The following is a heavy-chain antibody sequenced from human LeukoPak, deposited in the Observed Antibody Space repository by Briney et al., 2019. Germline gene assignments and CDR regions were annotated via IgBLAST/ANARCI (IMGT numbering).Heavy chain of an antibody. D-gene: IGHD2-2*01. J-gene: IGHJ4*02. Sequence: GGSLRLSCAASGFTFSSYWMSWVRQAPGKGLVWVSHINGDGSWTTYADSVKGRFTISKDNAKNTVYLQMNNLRAEDTAVHYCVSFYETYWGRGTLVTVSS. CDR1: GFTFSSYW. CDR2: INGDGSWT. CDR3: VSFYETY. V-gene: IGHV3-74*01.